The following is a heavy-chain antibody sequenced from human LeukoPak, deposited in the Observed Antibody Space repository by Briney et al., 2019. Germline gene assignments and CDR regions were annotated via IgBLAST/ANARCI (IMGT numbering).Heavy chain of an antibody. CDR2: IGYGGADS. V-gene: IGHV3-23*01. CDR1: GFTLSSYE. D-gene: IGHD6-19*01. Sequence: GGSLRLSCTVSGFTLSSYEMTWFRQARGKGLEWVSSIGYGGADSHYADSVEGRFTISRDNSKNTLYLQLSSLRADDTAVYYCTRNSGWYGISWGQGTLVTVSS. J-gene: IGHJ4*02. CDR3: TRNSGWYGIS.